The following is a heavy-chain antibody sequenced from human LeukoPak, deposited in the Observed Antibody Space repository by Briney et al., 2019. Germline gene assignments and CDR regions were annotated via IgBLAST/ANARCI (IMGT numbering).Heavy chain of an antibody. CDR3: ARLSTAGSVTHYFDS. D-gene: IGHD6-13*01. Sequence: SGTLSLTCAVSGGSISSSNWWSWVRQPPGKGLEWIGEVYHSGSTNNNPSLKSRVTISIDKSKHQFSLKLTSVTAADTAVYYCARLSTAGSVTHYFDSWGQGTLVTASS. CDR1: GGSISSSNW. V-gene: IGHV4-4*02. J-gene: IGHJ4*02. CDR2: VYHSGST.